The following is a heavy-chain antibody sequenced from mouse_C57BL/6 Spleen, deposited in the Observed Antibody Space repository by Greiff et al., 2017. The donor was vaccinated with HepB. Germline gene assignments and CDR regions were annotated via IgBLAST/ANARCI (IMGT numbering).Heavy chain of an antibody. CDR2: IDPEDGET. CDR1: GFNIKDYY. CDR3: ALSEGYDDYAMDY. J-gene: IGHJ4*01. V-gene: IGHV14-2*01. Sequence: VQLKESGAELVKPGASVKLSCTASGFNIKDYYMHWVKQRTEQGLEWIGRIDPEDGETKYAPKFQGKATITADTSSNTAYLQLSSLTSEDTAVYYCALSEGYDDYAMDYWGQGTSVTVSS. D-gene: IGHD2-2*01.